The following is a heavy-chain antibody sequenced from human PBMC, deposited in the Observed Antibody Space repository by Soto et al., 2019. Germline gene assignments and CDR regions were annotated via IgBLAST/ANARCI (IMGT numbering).Heavy chain of an antibody. Sequence: EVQLVESGGGLVQPGGSLRLSCAASGFAFSRHGLHWVRQAPGKGLQYVSAISGDGVSSYYANSVKGRFTISRDNSKNMLFLQMGSLTTEDMAVYYCAREKAAFDAFDIWGQGTMVTVSS. CDR1: GFAFSRHG. V-gene: IGHV3-64*01. CDR2: ISGDGVSS. D-gene: IGHD2-15*01. CDR3: AREKAAFDAFDI. J-gene: IGHJ3*02.